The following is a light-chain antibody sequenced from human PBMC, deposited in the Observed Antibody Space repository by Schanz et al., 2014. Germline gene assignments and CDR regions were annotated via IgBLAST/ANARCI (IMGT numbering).Light chain of an antibody. CDR2: DVS. Sequence: QSALTQPRSVSGSPGQSVTISCTGTSSDVGGYNYVSWYQQHPGKAPKLMIYDVSSRPSGVSNRFSGSKSGNTASLAVSGLQAEDEADYYCSSYAGSNNFVVFGGGTKLTVL. V-gene: IGLV2-11*01. J-gene: IGLJ2*01. CDR3: SSYAGSNNFVV. CDR1: SSDVGGYNY.